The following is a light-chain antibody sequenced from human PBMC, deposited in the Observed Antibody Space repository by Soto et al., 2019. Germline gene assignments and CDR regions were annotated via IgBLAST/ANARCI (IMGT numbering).Light chain of an antibody. V-gene: IGKV1-5*01. CDR1: QSIGSG. Sequence: DIQMTQFPSTLSASVGDRVTITCRASQSIGSGLAWYHQKPGKAPELLIYDASTLESGVPSRFSGSGSGTEFPLTISSLQPDDFVTYWCQHYSTVWSFGQGTRVEI. J-gene: IGKJ1*01. CDR2: DAS. CDR3: QHYSTVWS.